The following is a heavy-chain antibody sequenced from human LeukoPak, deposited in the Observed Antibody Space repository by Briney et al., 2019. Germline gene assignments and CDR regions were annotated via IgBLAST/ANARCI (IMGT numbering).Heavy chain of an antibody. V-gene: IGHV5-51*01. CDR3: ARRHYYDSSVAY. CDR1: GYSFPRYW. J-gene: IGHJ4*02. CDR2: IYPGDSDT. D-gene: IGHD3-22*01. Sequence: GESLKISCKGSGYSFPRYWLGWVRQMPGKGLEWMGIIYPGDSDTRYSPSFQGQVTISADKSISTAFLQWSSLKASDTAMYYCARRHYYDSSVAYWGQGTLVTVSS.